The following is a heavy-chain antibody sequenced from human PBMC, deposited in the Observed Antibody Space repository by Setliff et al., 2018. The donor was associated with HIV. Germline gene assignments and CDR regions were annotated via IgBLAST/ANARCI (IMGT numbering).Heavy chain of an antibody. Sequence: SETLSLTCAVYSGPFSGYTWSWIRQPPGKGLEWIGEINHSGSTNYNPSLKSRVIISVDPSKNQFSLRQRSVTAADTAVYYCARSRFVSVTAKAFDMWGQGTMGTVS. D-gene: IGHD2-21*02. J-gene: IGHJ3*02. CDR2: INHSGST. V-gene: IGHV4-34*01. CDR1: SGPFSGYT. CDR3: ARSRFVSVTAKAFDM.